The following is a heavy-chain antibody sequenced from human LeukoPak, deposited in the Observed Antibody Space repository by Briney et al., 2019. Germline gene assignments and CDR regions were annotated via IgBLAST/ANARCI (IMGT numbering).Heavy chain of an antibody. V-gene: IGHV3-23*01. CDR3: ARDSSGWGLDV. CDR2: ISGSGAGT. D-gene: IGHD6-19*01. J-gene: IGHJ6*02. Sequence: GGSLRLSCAVSGFTFSSYAMNWVRQAPGKGLEWVSGISGSGAGTYYADSVKGRFTISRENAKNSLCLQMNSLRAGDTAVYYCARDSSGWGLDVWGQGTTVTVSS. CDR1: GFTFSSYA.